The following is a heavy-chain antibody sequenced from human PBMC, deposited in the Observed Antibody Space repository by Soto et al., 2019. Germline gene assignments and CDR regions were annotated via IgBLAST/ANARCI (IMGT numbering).Heavy chain of an antibody. J-gene: IGHJ5*02. V-gene: IGHV4-59*08. CDR2: IYYSGNT. CDR3: AKQGGKYGIRSFDL. Sequence: PSETLSLTCTVSGDPINNYYWSWIRQPPGKGLEWIGYIYYSGNTKYNPSLKSRVTISVDTSKNQFSLRLTSVTAADTAVYYCAKQGGKYGIRSFDLWGQGTLVTVSS. CDR1: GDPINNYY. D-gene: IGHD1-1*01.